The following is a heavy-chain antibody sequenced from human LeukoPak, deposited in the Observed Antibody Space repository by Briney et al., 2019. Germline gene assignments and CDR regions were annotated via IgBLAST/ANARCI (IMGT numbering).Heavy chain of an antibody. CDR1: GGTSSSYA. CDR2: IIPIFGTA. Sequence: SVKVSCKASGGTSSSYAISWVRQAPGQGLEWMGGIIPIFGTANYAQKFQGRVTITTDESTSTAYMELSSLRSEDTAVYYCARDGIAARRQAYYMDVWGKGTTVTVSS. V-gene: IGHV1-69*05. CDR3: ARDGIAARRQAYYMDV. D-gene: IGHD6-6*01. J-gene: IGHJ6*03.